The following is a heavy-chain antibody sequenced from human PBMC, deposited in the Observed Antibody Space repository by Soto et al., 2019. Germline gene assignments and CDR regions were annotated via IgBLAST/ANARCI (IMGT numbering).Heavy chain of an antibody. D-gene: IGHD1-1*01. J-gene: IGHJ5*02. CDR2: IYYSGST. V-gene: IGHV4-59*01. Sequence: SETLSLTCTFSGFSLSSYYLILLRQPPGKGLEWIGYIYYSGSTNYNPSLKSRVTISVDTSKNQFSLKLSSVTAADTAVYYCARGLSTNWFDPWGQGTLVTVSS. CDR1: GFSLSSYY. CDR3: ARGLSTNWFDP.